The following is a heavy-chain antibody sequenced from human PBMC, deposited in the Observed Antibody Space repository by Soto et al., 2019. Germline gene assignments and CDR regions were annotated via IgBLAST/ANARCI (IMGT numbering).Heavy chain of an antibody. CDR1: GGSFSSYA. D-gene: IGHD3-3*01. CDR3: ARDLRNGYYDFWSVYSAYYYGMDV. Sequence: GASVKVCCKASGGSFSSYAIGWVRQAHGQGLEWRGVIIPTFSTANSAQKFQGRVTITADKSTSTAYMELSSLRSEDTAVYYCARDLRNGYYDFWSVYSAYYYGMDVWGQGTTVTVSS. CDR2: IIPTFSTA. V-gene: IGHV1-69*06. J-gene: IGHJ6*02.